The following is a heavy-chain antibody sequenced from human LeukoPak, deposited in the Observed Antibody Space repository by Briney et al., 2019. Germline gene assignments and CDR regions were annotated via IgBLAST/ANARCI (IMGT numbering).Heavy chain of an antibody. CDR1: GGTYSSYA. V-gene: IGHV1-69*05. J-gene: IGHJ6*03. D-gene: IGHD4-17*01. Sequence: SVKVSCKASGGTYSSYAISWVRQAPGQGLEWMGGIIPIFGTANYAQKFQGRVTITTDESTSTAYMELSSLRYEDTAVYYCARTTVTVYYYMDVWGKGTTVTVSS. CDR3: ARTTVTVYYYMDV. CDR2: IIPIFGTA.